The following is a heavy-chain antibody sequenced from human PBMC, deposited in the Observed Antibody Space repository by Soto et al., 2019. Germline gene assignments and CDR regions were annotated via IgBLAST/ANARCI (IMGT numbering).Heavy chain of an antibody. Sequence: QVQLQESGPGLVKPSGTLSITCAVSGGSISSSNCWSCVRQPPGKGLECIGGSYHRGITNFNPSLKSRITISLDKSKNQFSLQLNSVTAADTAVYYRARVSGSYYYGMDVWGQRPTVTVSS. J-gene: IGHJ6*02. CDR3: ARVSGSYYYGMDV. V-gene: IGHV4-4*02. CDR1: GGSISSSNC. CDR2: SYHRGIT.